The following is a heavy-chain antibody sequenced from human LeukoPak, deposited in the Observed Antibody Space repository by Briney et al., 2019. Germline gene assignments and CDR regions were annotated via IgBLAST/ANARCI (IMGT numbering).Heavy chain of an antibody. CDR1: GGSISSGGYY. CDR3: ARVSFFAGFDY. V-gene: IGHV4-31*03. Sequence: MSSETLSLTCTVSGGSISSGGYYWSWIRQHPGKGLEWIGYIYYSGSTYYNPSLKSRVTISVDASKNQFSLKLSSVTAADTAVYYCARVSFFAGFDYWGQGTLVTVSS. CDR2: IYYSGST. J-gene: IGHJ4*02. D-gene: IGHD6-13*01.